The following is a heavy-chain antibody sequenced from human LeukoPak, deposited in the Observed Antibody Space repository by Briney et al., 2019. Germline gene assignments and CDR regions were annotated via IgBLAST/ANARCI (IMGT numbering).Heavy chain of an antibody. V-gene: IGHV4-4*08. D-gene: IGHD6-13*01. Sequence: SETLSLTCTVSGCSITGYHWSWIRQPPGKGLEWIGYIYSSGSTGYKPSLKSRATISADTSKNQFSLKLSSVTAADTAVYYCARCGIAAAGRFDPWGQGTLVTVSS. CDR2: IYSSGST. CDR1: GCSITGYH. J-gene: IGHJ5*02. CDR3: ARCGIAAAGRFDP.